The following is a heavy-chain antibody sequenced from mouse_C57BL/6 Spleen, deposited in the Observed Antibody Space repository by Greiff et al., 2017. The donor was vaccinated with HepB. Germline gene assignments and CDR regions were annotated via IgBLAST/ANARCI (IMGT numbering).Heavy chain of an antibody. CDR3: ARNDYSNYYYAMDY. CDR1: GFTFSDYG. D-gene: IGHD2-5*01. V-gene: IGHV5-17*01. CDR2: ISSGSSTI. J-gene: IGHJ4*01. Sequence: EVQLVESGGGLVKPGGSLKLSCAASGFTFSDYGMHWVRQAPEKGLEWVAYISSGSSTIYYADTVQGRFTISRDNAKNTLFLQMTSLRSEDTAMYYCARNDYSNYYYAMDYWGQGTSVTVSS.